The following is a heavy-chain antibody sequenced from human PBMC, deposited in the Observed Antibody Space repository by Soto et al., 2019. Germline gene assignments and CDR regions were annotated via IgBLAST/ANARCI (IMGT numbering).Heavy chain of an antibody. V-gene: IGHV4-59*01. Sequence: PSETLSLTCTVSGSPISSYYWSWSRQPPGKGLEWIGYIYYSGSTNYNPSLKSRVTISVDTSKNQFSLKLSSVTAADTAVYYCARDRWVAAAGLDYWGQGTLVTVSS. CDR1: GSPISSYY. J-gene: IGHJ4*02. CDR3: ARDRWVAAAGLDY. D-gene: IGHD6-13*01. CDR2: IYYSGST.